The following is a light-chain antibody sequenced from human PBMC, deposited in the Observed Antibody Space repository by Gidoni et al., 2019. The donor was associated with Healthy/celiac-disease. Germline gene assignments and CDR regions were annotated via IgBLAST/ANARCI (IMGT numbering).Light chain of an antibody. CDR2: QDS. CDR1: KWGDKY. J-gene: IGLJ2*01. Sequence: YELTQPPSVSVSPGQTASITCSGDKWGDKYAGWYHQKPGQSPVLVIYQDSKRPSGIPERFSGSNSRTTATLTISGTQAMDEADYYCQACDSSTVVFGGGTKLTVL. CDR3: QACDSSTVV. V-gene: IGLV3-1*01.